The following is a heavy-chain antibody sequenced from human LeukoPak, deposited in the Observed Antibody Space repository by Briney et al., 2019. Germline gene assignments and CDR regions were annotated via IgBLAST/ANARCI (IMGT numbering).Heavy chain of an antibody. CDR2: MYSGGST. J-gene: IGHJ4*02. D-gene: IGHD3-16*01. CDR3: ARDPPSGGRGTWD. V-gene: IGHV3-53*01. CDR1: GVTVSSNY. Sequence: PGGSLRLSCAASGVTVSSNYMSWVRQAPGKGLEWVSVMYSGGSTNYADSVKGRFTISRDNSKNTLYLQMNSLRVEDTAVYYCARDPPSGGRGTWDWGQGTLVTVSS.